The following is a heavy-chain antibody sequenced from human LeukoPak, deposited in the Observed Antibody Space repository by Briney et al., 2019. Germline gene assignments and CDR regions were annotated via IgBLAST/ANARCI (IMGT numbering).Heavy chain of an antibody. CDR1: GGSISSYY. V-gene: IGHV4-59*12. CDR2: IYHSGST. D-gene: IGHD1-7*01. J-gene: IGHJ5*02. CDR3: ARDGWNYNWFDP. Sequence: PSETLSLTCTVSGGSISSYYWSWIRQPPGKGLEWIGYIYHSGSTYYNPSLKSRVTISVDRSKNQFSLKLSSVTAADTAVYYCARDGWNYNWFDPWGQGTLVTVSS.